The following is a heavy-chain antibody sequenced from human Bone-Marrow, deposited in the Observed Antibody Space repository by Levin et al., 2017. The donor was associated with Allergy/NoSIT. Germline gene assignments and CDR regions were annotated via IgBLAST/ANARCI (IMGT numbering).Heavy chain of an antibody. CDR1: GFTFSSYG. J-gene: IGHJ3*02. CDR3: AKVTWEVASRDAFDI. V-gene: IGHV3-30*18. CDR2: ISYDGSNK. D-gene: IGHD5-12*01. Sequence: GGSLRLSCAASGFTFSSYGMHWVRQASGKGLEWVAVISYDGSNKYYADSVKGRFTISRDNSKNTLYLQMNSLRAEDTAVYYCAKVTWEVASRDAFDIWGQGTMVTVSS.